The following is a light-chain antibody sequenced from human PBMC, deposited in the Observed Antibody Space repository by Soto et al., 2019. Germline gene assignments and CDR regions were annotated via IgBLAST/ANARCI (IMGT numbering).Light chain of an antibody. CDR2: DVT. J-gene: IGLJ1*01. CDR1: SSDIGGYNS. CDR3: SSYTDRKHLV. V-gene: IGLV2-8*01. Sequence: QSVLTQSPSASGSPGQSVTISCTGTSSDIGGYNSVSWYQQHPGKAPKVMIYDVTKRPSGVPDRFSGSKSGITASLTVSALQAEDEADYYCSSYTDRKHLVFGTGTKLTVL.